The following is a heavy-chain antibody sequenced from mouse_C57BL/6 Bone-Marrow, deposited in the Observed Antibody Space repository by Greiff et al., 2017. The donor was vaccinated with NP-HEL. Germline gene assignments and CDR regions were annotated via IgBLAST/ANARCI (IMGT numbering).Heavy chain of an antibody. CDR2: IYPGDGDT. CDR1: SYAFSSSW. J-gene: IGHJ1*03. CDR3: ASNYFDV. V-gene: IGHV1-82*01. Sequence: QVQLQQSGPELVKPGASVKISCKASSYAFSSSWMNWVKQRPGKGLEWIGRIYPGDGDTNYNGKFKGKATLTADKSSSTAYMQLSSLTSEDSAVYFCASNYFDVWGTGTTVTVSS.